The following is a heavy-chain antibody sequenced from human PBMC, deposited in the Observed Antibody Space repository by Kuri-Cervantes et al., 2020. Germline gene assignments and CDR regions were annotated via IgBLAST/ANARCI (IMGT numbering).Heavy chain of an antibody. CDR3: ARDRGDYLEGILGNWFDP. J-gene: IGHJ5*02. Sequence: GESLKISCAASGFTFSSYAMSWVRQAPGKGLEWVSAISGSGGSTYYADSVKGRFTISRDNSKNTLYLQMNSLRAEDTAVYYCARDRGDYLEGILGNWFDPWGQGTLVTVSS. D-gene: IGHD4-17*01. CDR1: GFTFSSYA. CDR2: ISGSGGST. V-gene: IGHV3-23*01.